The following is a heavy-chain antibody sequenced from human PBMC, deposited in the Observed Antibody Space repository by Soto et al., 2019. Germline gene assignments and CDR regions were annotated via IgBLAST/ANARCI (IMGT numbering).Heavy chain of an antibody. CDR3: TTSNVMPFLEWLFPYYYYAMDV. D-gene: IGHD3-3*02. CDR1: GLTFSNAW. J-gene: IGHJ6*02. Sequence: EVQLLESGGGLVKPGGSLRLSCAASGLTFSNAWMNWVRQAPGKGLEWVGRIKSKTAGGTTDYAAPVKGRFTISRDDSKNTLYLQMNSQKTEDTAVYYCTTSNVMPFLEWLFPYYYYAMDVWGQGTTVTVSS. CDR2: IKSKTAGGTT. V-gene: IGHV3-15*07.